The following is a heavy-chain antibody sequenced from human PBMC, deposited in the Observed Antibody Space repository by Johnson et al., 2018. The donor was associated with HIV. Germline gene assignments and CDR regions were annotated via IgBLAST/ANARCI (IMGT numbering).Heavy chain of an antibody. Sequence: QVQLVESGGGVVQPGRSLRLSCAASGFTFSSYAMHWVRQAPGKGLEWVAVISYDGSNKYYADSVKGRFTISRDNSKNTLYLQMNSLRAEDTAVYYCARDPYGSGPYVAFDIWAQGTMVTVSS. CDR2: ISYDGSNK. D-gene: IGHD3-10*01. CDR1: GFTFSSYA. V-gene: IGHV3-30*04. J-gene: IGHJ3*02. CDR3: ARDPYGSGPYVAFDI.